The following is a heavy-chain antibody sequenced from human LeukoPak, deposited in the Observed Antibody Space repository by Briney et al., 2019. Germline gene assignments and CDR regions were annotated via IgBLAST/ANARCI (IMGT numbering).Heavy chain of an antibody. V-gene: IGHV3-23*01. D-gene: IGHD6-19*01. CDR3: AKVRGRAGSSSGQIDY. Sequence: PGGSLRLSCAASGFTFSSYAMGWVRQAPGKGLEWVSAISGSGGSTYYADSVKGRFTISRDNSKNTLYLQMNSLRAEDTAVYYCAKVRGRAGSSSGQIDYWGQGTLVTVSS. J-gene: IGHJ4*02. CDR2: ISGSGGST. CDR1: GFTFSSYA.